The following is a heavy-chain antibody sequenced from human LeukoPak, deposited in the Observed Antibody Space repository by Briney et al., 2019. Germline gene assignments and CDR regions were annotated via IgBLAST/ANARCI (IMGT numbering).Heavy chain of an antibody. CDR2: IYYSGST. D-gene: IGHD5-18*01. CDR3: ARHRGYGYVYDY. Sequence: SETLSLTCFVSGGSISRSSHYWGWIRQPPGKGLQWIGSIYYSGSTYYNPSLKSRVTISVDPSKNQFSLKLSSVTAADTAVYYCARHRGYGYVYDYWGQGTLVTVSS. J-gene: IGHJ4*02. CDR1: GGSISRSSHY. V-gene: IGHV4-39*01.